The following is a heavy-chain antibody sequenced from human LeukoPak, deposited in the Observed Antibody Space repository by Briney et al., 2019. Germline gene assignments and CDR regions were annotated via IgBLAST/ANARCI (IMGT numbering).Heavy chain of an antibody. D-gene: IGHD1-26*01. Sequence: SETLSLTCTVSGGSISSSSYYWGWIRQPPGKGLEWIGSIYYSGSTYYNPSLKSRVTISVDTSKNQFSLKLSSVTAADTAVYYCARVGSGREMTFDIWGQGTMVTVSS. J-gene: IGHJ3*02. CDR3: ARVGSGREMTFDI. CDR2: IYYSGST. CDR1: GGSISSSSYY. V-gene: IGHV4-39*07.